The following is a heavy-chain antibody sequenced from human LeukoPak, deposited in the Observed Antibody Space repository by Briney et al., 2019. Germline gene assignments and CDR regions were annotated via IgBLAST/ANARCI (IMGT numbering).Heavy chain of an antibody. Sequence: PSETLSLTCNVSGGSIHSYYWNWIRQPAGKGLEWIGRVYTSGRTIYNPSLKSRVTMSVDASKNLLSLKVTSVSAADTAVYYCARTDYDVLSWGQGTLVTVSS. CDR3: ARTDYDVLS. V-gene: IGHV4-4*07. J-gene: IGHJ5*02. CDR1: GGSIHSYY. D-gene: IGHD3-9*01. CDR2: VYTSGRT.